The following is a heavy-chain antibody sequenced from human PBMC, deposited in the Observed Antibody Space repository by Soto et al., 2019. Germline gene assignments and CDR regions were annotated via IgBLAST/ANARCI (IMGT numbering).Heavy chain of an antibody. Sequence: SETLSLTCTVSGGSISSGGYYWSWIRQHPGKGLEWIGYIYYSGSTYYNPSLKSRVTISVDTSKNQFSLKLSSVTAADTAVYYCARGGGLGYCSSTSCYNWFDPWGQGTLVTVSS. CDR3: ARGGGLGYCSSTSCYNWFDP. CDR1: GGSISSGGYY. D-gene: IGHD2-2*01. V-gene: IGHV4-31*03. CDR2: IYYSGST. J-gene: IGHJ5*02.